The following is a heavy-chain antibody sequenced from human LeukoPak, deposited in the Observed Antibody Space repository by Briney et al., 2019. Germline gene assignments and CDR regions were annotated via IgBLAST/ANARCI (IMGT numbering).Heavy chain of an antibody. CDR1: GFTFSSYG. CDR2: LSSDGSLK. D-gene: IGHD6-13*01. V-gene: IGHV3-30*18. J-gene: IGHJ4*02. Sequence: PGGSLRLSCAASGFTFSSYGIHWVRQAPGKGLEWVAVLSSDGSLKYYSDSVKGRFTISRDNSKNTLYLQMNSLRPEDTAVYYCAKGHGSSWASFDYWGQGTLVTASS. CDR3: AKGHGSSWASFDY.